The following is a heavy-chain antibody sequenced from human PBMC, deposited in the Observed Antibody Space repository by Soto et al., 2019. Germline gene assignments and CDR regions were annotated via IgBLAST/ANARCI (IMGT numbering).Heavy chain of an antibody. V-gene: IGHV4-4*07. CDR2: IYTSGST. D-gene: IGHD2-2*01. J-gene: IGHJ6*02. CDR3: ARTRNPYCSSTSCPLKDYYYYGMDV. Sequence: TSETLSLTCTVSGGSISSYYWSWIRQPAGKGLEWIGRIYTSGSTNYNPSLKSRVTMSVDTSKNQFSLKLSSVTAADTAVYYCARTRNPYCSSTSCPLKDYYYYGMDVWGQGTTVTVSS. CDR1: GGSISSYY.